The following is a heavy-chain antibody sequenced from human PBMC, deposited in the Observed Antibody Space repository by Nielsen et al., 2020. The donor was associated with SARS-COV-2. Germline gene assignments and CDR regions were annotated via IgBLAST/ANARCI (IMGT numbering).Heavy chain of an antibody. V-gene: IGHV2-70*11. CDR3: TRIQAAYDFWGGYAA. CDR2: IDWDDVK. J-gene: IGHJ5*02. Sequence: SGPTLVKPTQTLTLTCTFSGFSLSTSGMCVSWIRQPPGKALEWLARIDWDDVKYYSTSLKTRLTISKDTSKNQVVLTMTNMDPVDTATYYCTRIQAAYDFWGGYAAWGQGTLVTVSS. CDR1: GFSLSTSGMC. D-gene: IGHD3-3*01.